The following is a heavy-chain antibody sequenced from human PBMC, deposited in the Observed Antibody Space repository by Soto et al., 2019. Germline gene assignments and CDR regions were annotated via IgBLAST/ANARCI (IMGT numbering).Heavy chain of an antibody. CDR3: ARDKRPHVVVGARDWFDP. D-gene: IGHD2-21*01. J-gene: IGHJ5*02. V-gene: IGHV1-18*04. CDR1: GYTFTSYG. Sequence: QVQLVQSGAEVKKPGASVKVSCKASGYTFTSYGISWVRQAPGQGLEGMGWISAYNGNTNYAQKLQGRVTITTDTSTSTAYMELRSLRSDDTAVYYCARDKRPHVVVGARDWFDPWGQGTLVTVSS. CDR2: ISAYNGNT.